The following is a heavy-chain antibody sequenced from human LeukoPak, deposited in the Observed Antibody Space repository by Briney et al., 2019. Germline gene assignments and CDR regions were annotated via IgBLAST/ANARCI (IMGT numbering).Heavy chain of an antibody. V-gene: IGHV3-7*01. CDR1: GFTFSSYW. D-gene: IGHD5-18*01. CDR2: MKQDGSEK. Sequence: GGSLRLSCAASGFTFSSYWMSWVRQAPGKGLEWVANMKQDGSEKYYVDSVKGRFTISRDNAKNSLYLQMNSLRAEDTAVYYCAREWIQQYYYYGMDVWGQGTTVTVSS. CDR3: AREWIQQYYYYGMDV. J-gene: IGHJ6*02.